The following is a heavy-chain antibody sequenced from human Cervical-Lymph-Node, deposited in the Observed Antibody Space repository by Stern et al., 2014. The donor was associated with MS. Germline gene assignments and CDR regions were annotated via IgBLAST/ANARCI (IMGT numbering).Heavy chain of an antibody. CDR1: GFSFSSYG. CDR3: ARGGGYNSAWAFDY. CDR2: ISYNGNLK. J-gene: IGHJ4*02. V-gene: IGHV3-30*03. Sequence: EQLVESGGGVVQPGGSLRLPCVASGFSFSSYGMHWVRKAPGRGLEWLAIISYNGNLKYYADSVEGRFTISREHSQNTLYLQLNNLTTEDSALYYCARGGGYNSAWAFDYWGQGTLVTVSS. D-gene: IGHD6-19*01.